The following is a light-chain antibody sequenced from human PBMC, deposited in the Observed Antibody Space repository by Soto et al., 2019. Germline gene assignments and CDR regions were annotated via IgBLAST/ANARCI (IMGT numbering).Light chain of an antibody. CDR1: QSISSW. V-gene: IGKV1-5*03. CDR3: QQYNSYSLT. J-gene: IGKJ1*01. Sequence: LQMTQSSSTLSASVGDRVTITCRASQSISSWLAWYQQKPGKAPKLLIYKASSLESGVSSRFSGSGSGTEFTLTISSLQPDDFATYYCQQYNSYSLTFGQGTKVDNK. CDR2: KAS.